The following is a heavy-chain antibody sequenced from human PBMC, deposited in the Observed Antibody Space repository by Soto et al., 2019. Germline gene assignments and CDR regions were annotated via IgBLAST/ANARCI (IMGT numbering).Heavy chain of an antibody. V-gene: IGHV5-51*01. CDR3: ASPSHYDSSGYLDAFDI. J-gene: IGHJ3*02. Sequence: GESLKISCKGSGYSFTSYWIGWVRQMPGKGLEWMGIIYPGDSDTRYSPSFQGQVTISADKSISTAYLQWSSLKASDTAMYYCASPSHYDSSGYLDAFDIWGQGTMVTVSS. CDR2: IYPGDSDT. CDR1: GYSFTSYW. D-gene: IGHD3-22*01.